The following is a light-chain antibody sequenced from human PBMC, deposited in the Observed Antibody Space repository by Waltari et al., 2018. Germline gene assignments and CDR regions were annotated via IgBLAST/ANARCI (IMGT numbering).Light chain of an antibody. CDR1: SSNIGINT. CDR3: ATWDDSLNGRV. V-gene: IGLV1-44*01. CDR2: ANS. J-gene: IGLJ3*02. Sequence: QSVLTQPPLASGTPGQRVTISCSGNSSNIGINTVTWYQQLPGTAPKLLIYANSHPPSGVPDRFSASKSDTSASLAISGLQSEDEADYFCATWDDSLNGRVFGGGTKLAVL.